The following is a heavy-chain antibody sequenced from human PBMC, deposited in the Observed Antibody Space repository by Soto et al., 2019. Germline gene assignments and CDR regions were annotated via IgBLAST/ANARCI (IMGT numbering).Heavy chain of an antibody. Sequence: PSETLSLTCAVYGGSFSGYYWSWIRQPPGKGLEWIGEINHSGSTNYNPSLKSRVTISVDTSKNQFSLKLSSVTAADTAVYYCAINSSSTEDYWGQGTLVTVSS. D-gene: IGHD6-6*01. CDR1: GGSFSGYY. V-gene: IGHV4-34*01. CDR3: AINSSSTEDY. CDR2: INHSGST. J-gene: IGHJ4*02.